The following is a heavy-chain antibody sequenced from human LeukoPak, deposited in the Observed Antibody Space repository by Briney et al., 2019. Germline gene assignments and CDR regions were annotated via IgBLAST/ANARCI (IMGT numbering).Heavy chain of an antibody. D-gene: IGHD2-21*01. J-gene: IGHJ6*02. V-gene: IGHV3-30*18. Sequence: PGRSLRLSCAASGFTFSSYGMHWVRQAPGKGLEWVAVISYDGSNKYYADSVKGRFTISRDNSKNTLYLQMNSLRVEDTAVYYCSKDLWRINYYYGMDVWGQGTLVTVSS. CDR1: GFTFSSYG. CDR2: ISYDGSNK. CDR3: SKDLWRINYYYGMDV.